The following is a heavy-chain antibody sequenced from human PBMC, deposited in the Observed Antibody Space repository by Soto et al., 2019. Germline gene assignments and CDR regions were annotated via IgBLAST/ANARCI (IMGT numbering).Heavy chain of an antibody. CDR2: ISSSSSTI. Sequence: GGSLRLSCAASGFTFSSYSMNWVRQAPGKGLEWVSYISSSSSTIYYADSVKGRFTISRDNAKNSLYLQMNSLRAEDTAVYYCARDRIVLMVYAISGYDAFDIWGQGTMVTVSS. V-gene: IGHV3-48*01. J-gene: IGHJ3*02. D-gene: IGHD2-8*01. CDR1: GFTFSSYS. CDR3: ARDRIVLMVYAISGYDAFDI.